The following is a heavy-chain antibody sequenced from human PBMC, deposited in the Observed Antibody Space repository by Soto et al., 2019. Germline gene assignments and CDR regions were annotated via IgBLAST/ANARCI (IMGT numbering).Heavy chain of an antibody. V-gene: IGHV3-30*18. D-gene: IGHD3-10*01. CDR1: GFTFSNYD. J-gene: IGHJ6*02. CDR3: AKDRYWYFSGSRNSYTYFFYGMDV. Sequence: GSSLRLSCRASGFTFSNYDRHWVRQAPGKGLEWVTVISYDGTDKYYADSVKGRFTISRDNSKNTLYLQMNNLRADDTAVYYCAKDRYWYFSGSRNSYTYFFYGMDVWGQGPTVPVS. CDR2: ISYDGTDK.